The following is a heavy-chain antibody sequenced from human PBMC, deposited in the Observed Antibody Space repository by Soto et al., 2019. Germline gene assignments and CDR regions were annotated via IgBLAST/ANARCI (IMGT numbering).Heavy chain of an antibody. CDR1: GGSINTYY. CDR3: ARGVYYYESSGYYYGLSWYFDL. D-gene: IGHD3-22*01. CDR2: IYTSGST. Sequence: QVQLQESGPGLVKPSETLSLTCSVSGGSINTYYWNWIRQPAGKGLEWIGRIYTSGSTNYNPSLKSRVTMSVDTSKNQFSLKLSSVTAADTAVYYYARGVYYYESSGYYYGLSWYFDLWGRGTLVTVSS. V-gene: IGHV4-4*07. J-gene: IGHJ2*01.